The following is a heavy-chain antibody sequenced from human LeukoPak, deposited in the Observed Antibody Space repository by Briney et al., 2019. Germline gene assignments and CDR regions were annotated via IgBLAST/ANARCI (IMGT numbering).Heavy chain of an antibody. V-gene: IGHV4-59*01. CDR3: ARGEQFYYYYYMDV. D-gene: IGHD1/OR15-1a*01. CDR1: GGSISSYY. CDR2: IYYSGST. J-gene: IGHJ6*03. Sequence: SETLSLACTVSGGSISSYYWSWIRQPPGKGLEWIGYIYYSGSTNYNPSLKSRVTISVDTSKNQFSLKLSSVTAADTAVYYCARGEQFYYYYYMDVWGKGTTVTVSS.